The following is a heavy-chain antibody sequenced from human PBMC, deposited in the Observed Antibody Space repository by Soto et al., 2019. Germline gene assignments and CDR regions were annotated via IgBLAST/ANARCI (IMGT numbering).Heavy chain of an antibody. CDR3: ARDTETMFRGVIITNWFDP. CDR1: GYTFTSYG. CDR2: ISAHNGNT. V-gene: IGHV1-18*01. D-gene: IGHD3-10*01. J-gene: IGHJ5*02. Sequence: DSVKVSCKASGYTFTSYGISWVRQAPGQGLEWMGWISAHNGNTNYAQKIQGRVTMTTDTSTSTAYMEPRSLRSDDTAVYYCARDTETMFRGVIITNWFDPCGQVTLVTVSS.